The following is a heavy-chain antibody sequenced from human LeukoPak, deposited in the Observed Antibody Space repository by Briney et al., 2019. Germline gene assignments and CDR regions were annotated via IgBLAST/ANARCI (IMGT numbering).Heavy chain of an antibody. CDR1: GYTFPSYY. CDR2: INPSGGST. J-gene: IGHJ4*02. D-gene: IGHD1-26*01. CDR3: ARAVGATIFYDY. V-gene: IGHV1-46*01. Sequence: GASVKVSCKASGYTFPSYYMHWVRQAHGQGLEWMGIINPSGGSTSYAQKFQGRVTMTRDMSTSSVYMELISLTSEDTAVYYCARAVGATIFYDYWGQGTLVTVSS.